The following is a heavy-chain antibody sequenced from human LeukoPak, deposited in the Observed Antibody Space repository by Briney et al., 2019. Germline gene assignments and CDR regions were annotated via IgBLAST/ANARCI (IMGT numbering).Heavy chain of an antibody. Sequence: GASVKVSXKASGGTFSSYAISWVRQAPGQGLEWMGGIIPIFGTANYAQKFQGRVTITTDESTSTAYIELSSLRSEDTAVYYCARVSRDGYNYFDYWGQGTLVTVSS. CDR1: GGTFSSYA. J-gene: IGHJ4*02. D-gene: IGHD5-24*01. CDR2: IIPIFGTA. CDR3: ARVSRDGYNYFDY. V-gene: IGHV1-69*05.